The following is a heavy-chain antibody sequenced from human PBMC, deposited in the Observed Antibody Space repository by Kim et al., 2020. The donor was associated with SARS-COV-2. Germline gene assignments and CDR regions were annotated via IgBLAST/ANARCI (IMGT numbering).Heavy chain of an antibody. V-gene: IGHV1-46*01. CDR2: INPSGGST. D-gene: IGHD3-9*01. CDR1: GYTFTSYY. CDR3: AREGYDILTGYSYYYGMDV. J-gene: IGHJ6*02. Sequence: ASVKVSCKASGYTFTSYYMHWVRQAPGQGLEWMGIINPSGGSTSYAQKFQGRVTMTRDTSTSTVYMELSSLRSEDTAVYYCAREGYDILTGYSYYYGMDVWGQGTTVTVSS.